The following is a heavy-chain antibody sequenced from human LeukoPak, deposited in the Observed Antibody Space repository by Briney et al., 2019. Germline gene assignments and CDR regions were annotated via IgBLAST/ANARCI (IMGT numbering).Heavy chain of an antibody. CDR3: ARGIQWLAGTFNY. Sequence: VASVKVSCKASGGTFSSYAISWVRQAPGQGLEWMGGIIPIFGTANYAQKFQGRVTITADKSTSTAYMELSSLRSEDTAVYYCARGIQWLAGTFNYWGQGTLVTVSS. J-gene: IGHJ4*02. D-gene: IGHD6-19*01. V-gene: IGHV1-69*06. CDR2: IIPIFGTA. CDR1: GGTFSSYA.